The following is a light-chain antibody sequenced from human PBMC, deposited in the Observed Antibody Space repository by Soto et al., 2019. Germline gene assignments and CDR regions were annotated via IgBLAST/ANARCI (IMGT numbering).Light chain of an antibody. J-gene: IGKJ5*01. CDR2: GAS. CDR1: ENLNRH. CDR3: QQSYTALSIT. V-gene: IGKV1-39*01. Sequence: DIQMTQSPSSLSASVGDRVTITCRASENLNRHLNWYQQQPGKAPKLLIYGASSLQHGVQSRFRGGGSGTYFTLIITNLQPEDFATYYCQQSYTALSITCGQGTRLEIK.